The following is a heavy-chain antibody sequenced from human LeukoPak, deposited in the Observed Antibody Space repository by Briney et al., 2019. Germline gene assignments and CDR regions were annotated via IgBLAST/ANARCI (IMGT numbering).Heavy chain of an antibody. CDR2: ISGSGGST. CDR1: GFTFSSYA. V-gene: IGHV3-23*01. Sequence: GGSLRLSCAASGFTFSSYAMSWVRQAPGKGLEWVSAISGSGGSTYYADSEKGRFTISRDNSKNTLYLQMNSLRAEDTAVYYCAKGRIAAARPYYFDYWGQGTLVTVSS. J-gene: IGHJ4*02. D-gene: IGHD6-13*01. CDR3: AKGRIAAARPYYFDY.